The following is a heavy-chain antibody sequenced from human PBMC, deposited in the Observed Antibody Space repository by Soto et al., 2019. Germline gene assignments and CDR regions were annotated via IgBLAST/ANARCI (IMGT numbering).Heavy chain of an antibody. CDR3: ARDTYRDFWRGYYGGIYYGIDI. D-gene: IGHD3-3*01. Sequence: ASEKVSCKASGYSFTSYSLHWVRQAPGEGFEGMGTINPNDGSTNYAQRFQCKVTMTRDPATSTVYTELSSLRSEDTAVYYCARDTYRDFWRGYYGGIYYGIDIWGQGTSVTVSS. J-gene: IGHJ6*02. CDR1: GYSFTSYS. CDR2: INPNDGST. V-gene: IGHV1-46*01.